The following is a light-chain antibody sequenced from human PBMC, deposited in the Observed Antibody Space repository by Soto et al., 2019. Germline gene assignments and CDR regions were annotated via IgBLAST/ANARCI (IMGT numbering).Light chain of an antibody. CDR2: GNV. CDR3: QSYDRSLSGYV. V-gene: IGLV1-40*01. Sequence: QSVLTQPPSVSGAPGQGVLISCTGSSSNIGAGYDVHWYQHLPGTAPKLLIYGNVNRPSGVPDRFSGSKSGTSASLAITGLQAEDEADYYCQSYDRSLSGYVFGTGTKVTVL. J-gene: IGLJ1*01. CDR1: SSNIGAGYD.